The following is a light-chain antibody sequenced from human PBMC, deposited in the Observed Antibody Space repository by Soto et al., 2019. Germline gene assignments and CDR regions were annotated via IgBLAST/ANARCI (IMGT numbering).Light chain of an antibody. Sequence: QSALTQPASVSGSPGQSITISCTGTSSDVGDYNYVSWYQQHPGKAPKLMIYEVTKRPSGVSNRFSGSKSGNTASLTISGLQAEDEADYYCSSYTSSIPLVFGGGTKLSVL. CDR2: EVT. CDR1: SSDVGDYNY. CDR3: SSYTSSIPLV. J-gene: IGLJ3*02. V-gene: IGLV2-14*01.